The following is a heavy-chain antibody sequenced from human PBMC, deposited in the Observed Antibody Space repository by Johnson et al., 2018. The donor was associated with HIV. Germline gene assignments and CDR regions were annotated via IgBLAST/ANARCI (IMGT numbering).Heavy chain of an antibody. V-gene: IGHV3-33*06. D-gene: IGHD1-26*01. Sequence: QVQLVESGGGVVQPGRSLRLSCAASGFTFSSYGMHWVRQAPGKGLEWVAVIWYDGSNKYYADSVKGRFTISRDNSKNTLYLQMNSLRAEDTAVYYCAKDSPGWLVGAIGEDAFDIWGQGTMVTVSS. J-gene: IGHJ3*02. CDR3: AKDSPGWLVGAIGEDAFDI. CDR2: IWYDGSNK. CDR1: GFTFSSYG.